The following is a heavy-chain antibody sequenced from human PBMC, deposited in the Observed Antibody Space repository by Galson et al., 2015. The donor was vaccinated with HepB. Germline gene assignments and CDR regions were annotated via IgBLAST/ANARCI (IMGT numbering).Heavy chain of an antibody. D-gene: IGHD5-12*01. CDR1: GFTFSTHW. V-gene: IGHV3-7*03. J-gene: IGHJ4*02. CDR3: AREWL. Sequence: SLRLSCAGSGFTFSTHWMSWVRQAPGQGLEWVANINPDGSVKFYVDSVKGRFTSSRDNAKYSLYLEMNSLRVEDTAVYYCAREWLWGQGTLVTVSS. CDR2: INPDGSVK.